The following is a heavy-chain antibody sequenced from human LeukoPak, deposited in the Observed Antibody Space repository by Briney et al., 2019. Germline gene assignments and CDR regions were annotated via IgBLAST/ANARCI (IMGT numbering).Heavy chain of an antibody. Sequence: GGSLRLSCTASGFTFGDYAMSWVRQAPGKGLEWVGFIRSKAYGGTTEYAASVKGRFTISRDDSKSIAYLQMNSLKTEDTAVYYCAKGSGAFDIWGQGTMVTVSS. CDR2: IRSKAYGGTT. J-gene: IGHJ3*02. CDR1: GFTFGDYA. CDR3: AKGSGAFDI. D-gene: IGHD3-10*01. V-gene: IGHV3-49*04.